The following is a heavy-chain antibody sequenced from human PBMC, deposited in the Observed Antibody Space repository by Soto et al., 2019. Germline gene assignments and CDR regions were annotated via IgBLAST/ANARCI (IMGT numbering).Heavy chain of an antibody. CDR1: GGSIRSGGNY. Sequence: QVQLHESGPGLVKPSQTLSLTCTVSGGSIRSGGNYWSWIRQNPGKGLEWIGYVYYSGSTYYNPSLKSRVTVSIDTSKNQFSLNLTSVTAADTAVYYCAREVYYDMSDGMDVWGQGTTVTVSS. V-gene: IGHV4-31*03. CDR3: AREVYYDMSDGMDV. CDR2: VYYSGST. J-gene: IGHJ6*02. D-gene: IGHD3-3*01.